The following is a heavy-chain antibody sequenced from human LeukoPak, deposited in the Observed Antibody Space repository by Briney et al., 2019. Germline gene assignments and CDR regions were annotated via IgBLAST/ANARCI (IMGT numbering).Heavy chain of an antibody. D-gene: IGHD3-22*01. J-gene: IGHJ4*02. CDR2: INHSGRT. CDR1: GGXFSGYY. V-gene: IGHV4-34*01. CDR3: ARAGDSSGYSDY. Sequence: SETLSLTCAVYGGXFSGYYCSWIRQPPGKGLEWIGEINHSGRTNYNPSLKSRVTISVDTSKNQFSLKLSSVTAADTAVYYCARAGDSSGYSDYWGQGTLVTVSS.